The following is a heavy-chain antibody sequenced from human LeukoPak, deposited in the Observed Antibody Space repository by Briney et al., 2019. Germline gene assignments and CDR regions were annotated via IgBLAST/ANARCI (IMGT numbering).Heavy chain of an antibody. CDR2: IYSGGST. CDR3: ARHFGVITKGVYYYYYGMDV. CDR1: GFTVSTNY. D-gene: IGHD3-3*01. V-gene: IGHV3-66*04. J-gene: IGHJ6*02. Sequence: GGSLRLSCAASGFTVSTNYMSWVRQAPGEGLEWVSVIYSGGSTYYADSVKGRFTISRDNSKNTLYLQMKRLRAEDTAVYYCARHFGVITKGVYYYYYGMDVWGQGTTVTVSS.